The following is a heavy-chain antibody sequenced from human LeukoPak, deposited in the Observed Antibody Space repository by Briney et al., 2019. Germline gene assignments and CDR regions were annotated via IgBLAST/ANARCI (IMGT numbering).Heavy chain of an antibody. J-gene: IGHJ5*02. CDR2: INHSGST. Sequence: PSETLSLTCAVYGGSFSGYYWSWIRQPPGKGLEWIGEINHSGSTNYNPSLKSRVTISVDTSKNQFSLKLSSVTAADTAVYYCARRSSWYIRYNWFDPWGQGTLVTVSS. CDR3: ARRSSWYIRYNWFDP. D-gene: IGHD6-13*01. V-gene: IGHV4-34*01. CDR1: GGSFSGYY.